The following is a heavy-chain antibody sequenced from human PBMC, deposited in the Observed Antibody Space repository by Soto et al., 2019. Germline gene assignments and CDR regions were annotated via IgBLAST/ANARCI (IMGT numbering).Heavy chain of an antibody. V-gene: IGHV4-34*01. CDR1: GGSFSGYY. CDR3: ARGSRAAAVDY. CDR2: INHSGST. Sequence: PSETLSLTCAVYGGSFSGYYWSWIRQPPGKGLEWIGEINHSGSTNYNPSLKSRVTISVDTPKNQFSLKLSSVTAADTAVYYCARGSRAAAVDYWGQGTLVTVS. J-gene: IGHJ4*02. D-gene: IGHD6-13*01.